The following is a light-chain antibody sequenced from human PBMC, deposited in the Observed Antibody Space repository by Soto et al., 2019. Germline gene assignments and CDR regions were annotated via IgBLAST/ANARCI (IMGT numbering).Light chain of an antibody. CDR3: QQYDNFPYR. Sequence: DIQMTQSPSSLSASVGDRVTITCQASQDIRYYLNWYQQKPGKAPKLLIYDASSLQTGVPARFRGSGSGTDFTLTISSLQTEDIATYYCQQYDNFPYRFGQGTKVEIK. CDR1: QDIRYY. J-gene: IGKJ2*03. V-gene: IGKV1-33*01. CDR2: DAS.